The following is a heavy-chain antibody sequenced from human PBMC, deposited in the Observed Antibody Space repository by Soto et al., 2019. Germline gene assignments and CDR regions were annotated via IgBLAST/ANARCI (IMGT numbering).Heavy chain of an antibody. D-gene: IGHD2-15*01. Sequence: SETLSLTCAVYGGSFSGYYWSWIRQPPGKGLEWIGEINHSGSTNYNPSLKSRVTISVDTSKNQFSLKLGSVTAADTAVYYCARGARIVVVVAARAANAFDIWGQGTMVTVSS. CDR2: INHSGST. CDR1: GGSFSGYY. V-gene: IGHV4-34*01. J-gene: IGHJ3*02. CDR3: ARGARIVVVVAARAANAFDI.